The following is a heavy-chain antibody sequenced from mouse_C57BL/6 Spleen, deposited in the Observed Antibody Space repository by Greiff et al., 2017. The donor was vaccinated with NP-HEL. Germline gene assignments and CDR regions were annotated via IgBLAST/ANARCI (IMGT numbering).Heavy chain of an antibody. D-gene: IGHD3-3*01. CDR2: ISDGGSYT. Sequence: EVQLVESGGGLVKPGGSLKLSCAASGFTFSSYAMSWVRQTPEKRLEWVATISDGGSYTYYPDNVKGRFTISRDNAKNNLYLQMSHLKSEDTAMYYCARDERGLGYFGVWGTGTTVTVSS. J-gene: IGHJ1*03. V-gene: IGHV5-4*01. CDR1: GFTFSSYA. CDR3: ARDERGLGYFGV.